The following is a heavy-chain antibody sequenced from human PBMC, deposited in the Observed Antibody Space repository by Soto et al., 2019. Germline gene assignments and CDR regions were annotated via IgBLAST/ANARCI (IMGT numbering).Heavy chain of an antibody. CDR2: ISGSGGST. D-gene: IGHD6-13*01. Sequence: EVQLLESGGGLVQPGGSLRLSCAASGFTFSSYAMSWVRQAPGKGLEWVSAISGSGGSTYYADSVKGRFTISRDNSKNTLYLQMNSLRSEDTAVYYCAKGVAAAPTHFDYWGQGTLVTVSS. V-gene: IGHV3-23*01. CDR3: AKGVAAAPTHFDY. CDR1: GFTFSSYA. J-gene: IGHJ4*02.